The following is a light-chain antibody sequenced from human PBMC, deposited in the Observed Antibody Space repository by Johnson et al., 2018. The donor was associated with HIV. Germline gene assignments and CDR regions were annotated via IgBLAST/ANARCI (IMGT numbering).Light chain of an antibody. CDR2: DNN. CDR3: GTWDSSLSTYV. Sequence: HSVLTQPPSVSAAPGQKVTISCSGSSSNIGNNYVSWYQQLPGTAPKLLIYDNNKRPSGIPDRFSGSKSGTSATLGITAIQTGDEADYYCGTWDSSLSTYVFGTGTKVTVL. CDR1: SSNIGNNY. J-gene: IGLJ1*01. V-gene: IGLV1-51*01.